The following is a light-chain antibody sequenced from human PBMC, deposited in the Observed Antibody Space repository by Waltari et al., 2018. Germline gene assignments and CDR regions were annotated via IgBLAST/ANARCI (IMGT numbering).Light chain of an antibody. V-gene: IGKV1-39*01. CDR1: QSISRF. CDR2: GAF. J-gene: IGKJ2*01. CDR3: QQSHGTPYT. Sequence: DILMTQSPSSLSASVGDRVTITCRTSQSISRFVNWYQQKPGKAPKLLIYGAFGVQSGIPSRFRGSGSGTDFTLTISSLQPEDFATYFCQQSHGTPYTFGQGTKLEIK.